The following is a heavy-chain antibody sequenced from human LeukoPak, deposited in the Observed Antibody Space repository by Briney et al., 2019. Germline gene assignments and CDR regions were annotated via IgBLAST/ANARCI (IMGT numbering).Heavy chain of an antibody. CDR3: ARGKTGRRFDY. CDR1: GGSFSGYY. V-gene: IGHV4-34*01. Sequence: PSETLSLTCAVYGGSFSGYYWSWIRQPPGKGLERIGEIYHSGSTNNNPSLRSRVTISVDTSKNQFSLKLSSVTAADTAVYYCARGKTGRRFDYWGQGTLVTVSS. D-gene: IGHD7-27*01. J-gene: IGHJ4*02. CDR2: IYHSGST.